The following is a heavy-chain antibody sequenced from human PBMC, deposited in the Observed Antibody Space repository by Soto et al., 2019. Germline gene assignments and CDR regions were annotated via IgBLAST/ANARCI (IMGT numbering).Heavy chain of an antibody. V-gene: IGHV4-34*01. CDR1: GGSFSGYY. CDR3: ARFYDFWSGYSATDHGMDV. D-gene: IGHD3-3*01. Sequence: SETLSLTCAVYGGSFSGYYWSWVRQPPGKGLEWIGEINHSGSTNYNPSLKSRVTISVDTSKNQFSLKLSSVTAADTAVYYCARFYDFWSGYSATDHGMDVWGQGTTVTVSS. CDR2: INHSGST. J-gene: IGHJ6*02.